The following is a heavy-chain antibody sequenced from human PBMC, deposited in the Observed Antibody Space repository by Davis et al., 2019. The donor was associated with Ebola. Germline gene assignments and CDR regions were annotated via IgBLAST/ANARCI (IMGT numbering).Heavy chain of an antibody. D-gene: IGHD3-22*01. CDR3: AMSDSSGDSFDV. CDR2: INPSGGTI. J-gene: IGHJ3*01. CDR1: AYTFTTYY. V-gene: IGHV1-46*04. Sequence: ASVKVSCKASAYTFTTYYMHWVRQAPGQGLEWMGVINPSGGTISYAQKLRGRVTMTTETSTSTVDMELSSLRSEDTAVYYCAMSDSSGDSFDVWGLGTMVTVSS.